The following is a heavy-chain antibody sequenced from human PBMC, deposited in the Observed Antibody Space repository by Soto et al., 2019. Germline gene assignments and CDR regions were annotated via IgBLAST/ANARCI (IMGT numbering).Heavy chain of an antibody. CDR3: ARDLVSTIGDFDF. D-gene: IGHD5-12*01. Sequence: GASVKVSCKTSGYTFIGYYIHWVRQAPGQGLEWMGWINPNSGATNYAQKFQGRVTMTRDTSITTAYMELSRLTSDDTAVYYCARDLVSTIGDFDFWGQGAPGTVSS. V-gene: IGHV1-2*02. CDR2: INPNSGAT. CDR1: GYTFIGYY. J-gene: IGHJ4*02.